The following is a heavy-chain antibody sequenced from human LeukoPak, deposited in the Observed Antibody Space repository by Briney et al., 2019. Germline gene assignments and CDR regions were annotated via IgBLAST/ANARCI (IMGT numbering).Heavy chain of an antibody. D-gene: IGHD3-10*01. Sequence: GASVKVSRKASGYTFTGYYMHWVRQAPGQGLEWIGWINPNSGGTNYAQKFQGRVTMTRDTSISTAYMELSRLRSDDTAVYYCARDRPLITMVRGVTFDYWGQGTLVTVSS. CDR3: ARDRPLITMVRGVTFDY. V-gene: IGHV1-2*02. CDR2: INPNSGGT. CDR1: GYTFTGYY. J-gene: IGHJ4*02.